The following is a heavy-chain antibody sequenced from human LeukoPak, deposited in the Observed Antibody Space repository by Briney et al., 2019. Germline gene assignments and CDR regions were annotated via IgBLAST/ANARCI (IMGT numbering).Heavy chain of an antibody. CDR2: IYPGDSDA. V-gene: IGHV5-51*01. D-gene: IGHD2-21*02. CDR3: ARLEDCGGDCYGPFDY. CDR1: GYSFTSYW. Sequence: GESLKISCKGSGYSFTSYWIDWVRQMPGKGLEWMGIIYPGDSDARYSPSFQGQVTISADKSISTAYLQWSSLKASDTAMYYCARLEDCGGDCYGPFDYWGQGTLVTVSS. J-gene: IGHJ4*02.